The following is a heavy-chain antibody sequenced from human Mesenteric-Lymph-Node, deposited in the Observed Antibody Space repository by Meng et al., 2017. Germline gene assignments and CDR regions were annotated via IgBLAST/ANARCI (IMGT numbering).Heavy chain of an antibody. J-gene: IGHJ4*02. D-gene: IGHD2-8*02. V-gene: IGHV4-34*12. CDR2: IIHGGSP. CDR3: ARRPTGIDY. CDR1: GGSLSGAY. Sequence: VQLQQWGAGLLKPSEALSLTCGVNGGSLSGAYGNWFRQPPGKGLEWIGEIIHGGSPSYNPSLKSRVTISIDTSKNQLSLMLSSVTAADTAVYYCARRPTGIDYWGQGTLVTVSS.